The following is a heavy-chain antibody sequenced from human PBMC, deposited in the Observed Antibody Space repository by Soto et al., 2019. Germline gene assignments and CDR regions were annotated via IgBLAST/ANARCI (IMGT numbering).Heavy chain of an antibody. V-gene: IGHV1-69*06. CDR2: IIPLFGTT. CDR3: AGGFMVRGGDAWFDT. D-gene: IGHD3-10*01. CDR1: EGTFSTHA. Sequence: QVQLEQSGAEVKKPGSSVKVSCKASEGTFSTHAISWVRQAPEEGVEWMGGIIPLFGTTNYAQKFQGRVTIIADKSTSTVSMELISLRSEDTAIYYCAGGFMVRGGDAWFDTWGQGTLVTVSS. J-gene: IGHJ5*02.